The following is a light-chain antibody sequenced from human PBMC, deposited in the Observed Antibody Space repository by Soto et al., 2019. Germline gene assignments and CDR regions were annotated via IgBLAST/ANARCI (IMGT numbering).Light chain of an antibody. CDR2: DAS. CDR3: QQRSNWPST. CDR1: QSVSSY. J-gene: IGKJ4*01. Sequence: EIVLTQSPATLSLSPGERAALSCRASQSVSSYLAWYQQKPGQAPRLLIYDASKRAPGIPARFTGSGSGTDFTLTISSLEPEDFAVYFCQQRSNWPSTCGGGTK. V-gene: IGKV3-11*01.